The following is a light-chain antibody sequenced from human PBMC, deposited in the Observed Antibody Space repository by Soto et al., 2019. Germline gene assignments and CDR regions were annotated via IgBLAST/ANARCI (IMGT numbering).Light chain of an antibody. CDR1: SSNIGAGYG. J-gene: IGLJ3*02. CDR2: GNS. V-gene: IGLV1-40*01. CDR3: QSYDSSLSGGV. Sequence: QSVLTQPPSVSGAPGQRVTISCTGSSSNIGAGYGVHWYQQLPGTAPKLLIYGNSNRPSGVPDRFSGPKSGTSASLAITGLQAEDEADHYCQSYDSSLSGGVFGGGTKLTVL.